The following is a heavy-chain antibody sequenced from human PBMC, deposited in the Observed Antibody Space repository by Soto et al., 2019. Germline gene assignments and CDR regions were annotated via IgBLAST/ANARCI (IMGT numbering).Heavy chain of an antibody. Sequence: PSPTLSLTCAISGDSVSSNSAAWNWIRQSPSRGPEWLGRTYYRSKWYSDYAVSVKSRLTINPDTSKNQFSLQLNSVTPEDTAVYYCARDWYSSGSVPVFDYWGQGTLVTVSS. J-gene: IGHJ4*02. V-gene: IGHV6-1*01. D-gene: IGHD6-19*01. CDR1: GDSVSSNSAA. CDR3: ARDWYSSGSVPVFDY. CDR2: TYYRSKWYS.